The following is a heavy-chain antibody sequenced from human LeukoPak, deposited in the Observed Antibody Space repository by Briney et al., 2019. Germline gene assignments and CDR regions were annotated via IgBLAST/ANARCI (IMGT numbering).Heavy chain of an antibody. CDR3: ARYDGSGSYYP. CDR1: GYTFISYD. J-gene: IGHJ4*02. Sequence: ASVKVSCKASGYTFISYDINWVRQATGQGLEWMGWMNINSGNTGYAQNFQGRVTMTRDTSISTAYMELSRLRSDDTAVYYCARYDGSGSYYPWGQGTLVTVSS. V-gene: IGHV1-8*01. CDR2: MNINSGNT. D-gene: IGHD3-10*01.